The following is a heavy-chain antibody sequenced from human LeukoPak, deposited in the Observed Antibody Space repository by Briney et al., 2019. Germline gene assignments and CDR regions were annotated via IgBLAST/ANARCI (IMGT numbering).Heavy chain of an antibody. J-gene: IGHJ6*02. Sequence: QTGGSLRLSCTASGFTFGDHAMSWVRQAPGKGLEWVGFIRSKAYGGTTEYAASVKGRFTISRDDSKSIAYLQMNSLKTEDTAVYYCAGGPIQLWIHNGMDVWGQGTTVTVSS. CDR2: IRSKAYGGTT. V-gene: IGHV3-49*04. CDR3: AGGPIQLWIHNGMDV. CDR1: GFTFGDHA. D-gene: IGHD5-18*01.